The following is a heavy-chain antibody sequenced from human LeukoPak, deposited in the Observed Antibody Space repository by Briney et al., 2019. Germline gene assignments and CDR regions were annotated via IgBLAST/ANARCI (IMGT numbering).Heavy chain of an antibody. J-gene: IGHJ4*02. D-gene: IGHD3-10*01. Sequence: SETLSLTCAVYGGSFSGYYWSWIRQPPGKGLEWIGEINHSGSTNYNPSLKSRVTISVDTSKNQSSLKLSSVTAADTAVYYCASLMVRGVHDYWGQGTLVTVSS. CDR3: ASLMVRGVHDY. CDR1: GGSFSGYY. CDR2: INHSGST. V-gene: IGHV4-34*01.